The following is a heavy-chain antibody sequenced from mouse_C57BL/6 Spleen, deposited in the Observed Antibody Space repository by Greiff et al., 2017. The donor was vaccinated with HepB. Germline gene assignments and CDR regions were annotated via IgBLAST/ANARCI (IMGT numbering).Heavy chain of an antibody. Sequence: DVKLQESGGGLVKPGGSLKLSCAASGFTFSDYGMHWVRQAPEKGLEWVAYISSGSSTIYYADTVKGRFTISRDNAKNTLFLQMTSLRSEDTAMYYCARDYDSLAMDYWGQGTSVTVSS. CDR1: GFTFSDYG. CDR2: ISSGSSTI. V-gene: IGHV5-17*01. D-gene: IGHD2-4*01. J-gene: IGHJ4*01. CDR3: ARDYDSLAMDY.